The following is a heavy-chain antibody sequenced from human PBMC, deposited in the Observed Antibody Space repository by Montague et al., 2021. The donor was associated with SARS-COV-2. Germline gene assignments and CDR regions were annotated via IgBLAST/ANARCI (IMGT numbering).Heavy chain of an antibody. D-gene: IGHD3-10*01. Sequence: SETLSLTCTVSGGSISSDDYYWSWIRQPPGKGLEWIGEINHSGSANYNPSLKSRVTISVDTSKNQFSLKLSSVTAADTAVYYCARVRYYGSWTSLGMDVWGQGTTVTVSS. CDR1: GGSISSDDYY. CDR2: INHSGSA. J-gene: IGHJ6*02. V-gene: IGHV4-34*01. CDR3: ARVRYYGSWTSLGMDV.